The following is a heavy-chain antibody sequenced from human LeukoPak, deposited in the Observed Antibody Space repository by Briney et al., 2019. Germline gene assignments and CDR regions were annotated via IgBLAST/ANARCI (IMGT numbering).Heavy chain of an antibody. V-gene: IGHV4-31*03. J-gene: IGHJ5*02. Sequence: SETLSLTCTVSGGSLSSGGHYWSWIRQHPGKGLEWIGYIYYSGSTYYNPSLKSRVTISVDTSKNQFSLKLSSVTAADTAVYYCARANYDFWSGTRGPFDPWGQGTLVTVSS. CDR2: IYYSGST. CDR1: GGSLSSGGHY. D-gene: IGHD3-3*01. CDR3: ARANYDFWSGTRGPFDP.